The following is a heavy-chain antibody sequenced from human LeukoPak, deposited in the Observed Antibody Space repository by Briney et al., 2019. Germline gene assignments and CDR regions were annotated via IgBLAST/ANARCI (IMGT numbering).Heavy chain of an antibody. D-gene: IGHD5-18*01. CDR1: GGSISSYY. V-gene: IGHV4-59*01. CDR3: ARAPERWYSYGSYTYYYMDV. Sequence: SETLSLTCTVSGGSISSYYWSWIRQPPGRGLEWIGYIYYSGSTNYNPSLKSRVTISVDTSKNQFPLKLSSVTAADTTVYYCARAPERWYSYGSYTYYYMDVWGKGTTVTVSS. CDR2: IYYSGST. J-gene: IGHJ6*03.